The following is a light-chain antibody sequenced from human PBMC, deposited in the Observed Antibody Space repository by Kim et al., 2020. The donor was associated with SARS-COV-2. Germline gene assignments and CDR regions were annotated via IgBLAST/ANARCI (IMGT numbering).Light chain of an antibody. CDR1: HSVSSSY. CDR2: GAS. V-gene: IGKV3-20*01. J-gene: IGKJ3*01. CDR3: QQYGSSPRT. Sequence: EIVLTQSPGTLSLSPGERVTLSCRASHSVSSSYLAWYQQKPGQAPRLLIYGASSRATGIPDRFSGSGSGTDFTLTISRLEPEDFAVYYCQQYGSSPRTFGPGTKVDIK.